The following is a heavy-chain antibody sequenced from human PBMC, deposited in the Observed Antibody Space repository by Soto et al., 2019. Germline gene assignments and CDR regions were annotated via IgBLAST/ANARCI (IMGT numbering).Heavy chain of an antibody. D-gene: IGHD5-18*01. J-gene: IGHJ4*02. Sequence: GASVKVSCKASGYTFTSYDISWVRQAPGQGLEWMGWISGYNGNTNYAQKLQGRVTMTTDTSTSTAYMELRSLRSDDTAVYYCARGEDTAMVPYYFDYWGQGILVTVSS. CDR3: ARGEDTAMVPYYFDY. V-gene: IGHV1-18*01. CDR2: ISGYNGNT. CDR1: GYTFTSYD.